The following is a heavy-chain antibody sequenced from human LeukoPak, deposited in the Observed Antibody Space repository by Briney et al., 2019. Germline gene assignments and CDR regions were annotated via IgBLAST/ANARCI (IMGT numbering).Heavy chain of an antibody. CDR3: ASIVGGYYPPVEAFDI. Sequence: GGSLRLSCAASGFTFSAFWMHCVRQAPGKGLVLVLRVTSDGSRISYADSVKGRFSISRDNAKKTLYLQINSLRAEDTAVYYCASIVGGYYPPVEAFDIWGQGIMVTVSS. J-gene: IGHJ3*02. D-gene: IGHD3-3*01. CDR2: VTSDGSRI. CDR1: GFTFSAFW. V-gene: IGHV3-74*01.